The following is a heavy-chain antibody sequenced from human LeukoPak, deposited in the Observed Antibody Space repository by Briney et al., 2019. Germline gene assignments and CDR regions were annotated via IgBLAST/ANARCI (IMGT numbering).Heavy chain of an antibody. CDR1: GFTVSSNY. CDR2: IYSGGST. CDR3: ARGSDTSGYYYFDY. Sequence: LSGGSLILSCAASGFTVSSNYMSCVRQAPEKGLEWVSIIYSGGSTYYADSVKGRFTISRDNSKNTLYLQMNSLRAEDTAVYYCARGSDTSGYYYFDYWGQGTLVTVSS. J-gene: IGHJ4*02. V-gene: IGHV3-66*01. D-gene: IGHD3-22*01.